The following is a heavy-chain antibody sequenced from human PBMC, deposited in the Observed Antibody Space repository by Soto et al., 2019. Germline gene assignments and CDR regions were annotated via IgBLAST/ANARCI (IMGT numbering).Heavy chain of an antibody. V-gene: IGHV1-69*06. J-gene: IGHJ6*02. CDR1: GGTFSSYS. CDR2: VIPIFGKP. Sequence: QVQRVQSGAEVKKSGSPVKVSCTASGGTFSSYSINWVRQAPGQGLEWMGGVIPIFGKPTYAQKFQGRLAITADKPTSTAYMELTSLRYDDTAVYYCPRERSYYCAMDVWGQGTTVTVSS. CDR3: PRERSYYCAMDV.